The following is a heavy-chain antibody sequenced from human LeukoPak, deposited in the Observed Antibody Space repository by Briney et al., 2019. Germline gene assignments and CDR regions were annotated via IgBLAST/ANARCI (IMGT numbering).Heavy chain of an antibody. D-gene: IGHD1-26*01. V-gene: IGHV3-74*01. CDR3: ARGNTGSSGLWDS. CDR1: GFSIPPSW. CDR2: VNPSGSST. Sequence: GGSLRLSCVASGFSIPPSWIHWVRQAPGRGRVGSSRVNPSGSSTNYADFVKGRFTISRDSARNTVYLQMNSLRADDSAVYYCARGNTGSSGLWDSWGQGTPVTVSS. J-gene: IGHJ4*02.